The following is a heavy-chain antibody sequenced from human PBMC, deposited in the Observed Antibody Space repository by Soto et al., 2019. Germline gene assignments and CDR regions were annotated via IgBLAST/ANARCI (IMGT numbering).Heavy chain of an antibody. Sequence: QVQLQESGPGLVKPSQTLSLTCTVSGGSISSGGYYWSWIRQHPGKGLEWIGYIYYSGSTYYNPALKSRVTISVDTAKNQFSLKLSSVTAADTAVYYCARFPGQWLVRDKFDDWGQGTLVTVSS. D-gene: IGHD6-19*01. J-gene: IGHJ4*02. CDR2: IYYSGST. V-gene: IGHV4-31*03. CDR1: GGSISSGGYY. CDR3: ARFPGQWLVRDKFDD.